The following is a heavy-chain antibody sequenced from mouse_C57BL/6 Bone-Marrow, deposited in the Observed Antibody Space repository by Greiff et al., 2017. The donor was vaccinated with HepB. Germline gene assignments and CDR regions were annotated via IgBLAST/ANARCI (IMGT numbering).Heavy chain of an antibody. CDR1: GYTFTSYW. D-gene: IGHD2-5*01. J-gene: IGHJ2*01. V-gene: IGHV1-50*01. Sequence: QVQLQQPGAELVKPGASVKLSCKASGYTFTSYWMQWVKQRPGQGLEWIGEIDPSDSYTNYNQKFKGKATLTVDPSSSTAYMQLSSLTSEDSAVYYWARCYYSNPYYFDYWGQGTTLTVSS. CDR2: IDPSDSYT. CDR3: ARCYYSNPYYFDY.